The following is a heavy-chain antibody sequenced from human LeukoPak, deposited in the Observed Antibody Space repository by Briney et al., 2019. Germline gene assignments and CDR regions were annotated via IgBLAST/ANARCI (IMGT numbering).Heavy chain of an antibody. Sequence: GGSLRLSCAASGFTFSNYAMHWVRQAPGKGLEWVAVISYDGSKTYYADSVKGRFTISRDNSKNTLYLQMNSLRAEDTAVYYCTRDVPEYYGSGSYYPWGQGIVVTVSS. D-gene: IGHD3-10*01. CDR2: ISYDGSKT. CDR1: GFTFSNYA. V-gene: IGHV3-30-3*01. CDR3: TRDVPEYYGSGSYYP. J-gene: IGHJ5*02.